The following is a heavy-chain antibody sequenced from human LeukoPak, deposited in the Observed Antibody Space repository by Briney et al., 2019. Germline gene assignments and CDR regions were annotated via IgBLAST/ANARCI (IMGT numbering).Heavy chain of an antibody. J-gene: IGHJ5*02. CDR1: GFTFSSYA. CDR3: AKVLTTVTYNWFDP. CDR2: ISGSGGST. V-gene: IGHV3-23*01. D-gene: IGHD4-17*01. Sequence: AGGSLRLSCAASGFTFSSYAMSWVRQAPGKGLEWVSAISGSGGSTYYADSEKGRFTISRDNSKNTLYLQMNSLRAEDTAVYYCAKVLTTVTYNWFDPWGQGTLVTVSS.